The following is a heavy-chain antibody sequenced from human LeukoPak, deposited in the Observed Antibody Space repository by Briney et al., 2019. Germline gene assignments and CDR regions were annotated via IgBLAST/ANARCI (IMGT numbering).Heavy chain of an antibody. CDR3: ARDGIYSYGFDY. D-gene: IGHD5-18*01. CDR1: GFTFSSYS. V-gene: IGHV3-21*01. Sequence: GGSLRLSCAASGFTFSSYSMNWVCQAPGKGLEWVSSISSSSSYIYYADSVKGRFTISRDNAKNSLYLQMNSLRAEDTAVYYCARDGIYSYGFDYWGQGTLVTVSS. CDR2: ISSSSSYI. J-gene: IGHJ4*02.